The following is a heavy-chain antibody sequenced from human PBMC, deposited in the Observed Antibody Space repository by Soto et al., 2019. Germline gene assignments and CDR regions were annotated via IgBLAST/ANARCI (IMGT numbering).Heavy chain of an antibody. D-gene: IGHD3-10*01. CDR3: ARDRGSRYSSGSFDY. J-gene: IGHJ4*02. CDR2: IYYNGDT. V-gene: IGHV4-30-4*01. Sequence: SETLSLTCTVSSGSISSNDHFWNWIRQPPGKGLEWIGYIYYNGDTYYNPSLKTRVTISIDISKNQFSLKLSSVTAADAAVYFCARDRGSRYSSGSFDYWGQGALVTVSS. CDR1: SGSISSNDHF.